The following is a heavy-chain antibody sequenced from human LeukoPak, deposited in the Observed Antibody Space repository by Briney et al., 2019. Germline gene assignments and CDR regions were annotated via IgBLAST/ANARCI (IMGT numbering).Heavy chain of an antibody. J-gene: IGHJ3*02. D-gene: IGHD3-10*01. V-gene: IGHV3-74*01. CDR2: INSDGSST. Sequence: GGSLRLSCAASGFTFSSYWMHWVRQAPGKGLVWVSRINSDGSSTSYADSVKGRFTISRDNAKNTLYLQMNSLRAEDTAVYYCASLPYLLWFGETNAFDIWGQGTMVTVSS. CDR3: ASLPYLLWFGETNAFDI. CDR1: GFTFSSYW.